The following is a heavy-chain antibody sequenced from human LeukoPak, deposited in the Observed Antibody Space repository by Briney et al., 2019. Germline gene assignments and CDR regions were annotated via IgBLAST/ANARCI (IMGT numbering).Heavy chain of an antibody. Sequence: SETLSLTCTVSGGSISSYYWSWIRQPPGKGLEWIGYIYYSGSTNYNPSLKSRVTISVDTSKNQFSLKLSSVTAADTAVYYCARVKTTAVAGTFDYWGQGTLVTVSS. CDR3: ARVKTTAVAGTFDY. CDR2: IYYSGST. V-gene: IGHV4-59*08. CDR1: GGSISSYY. D-gene: IGHD6-19*01. J-gene: IGHJ4*02.